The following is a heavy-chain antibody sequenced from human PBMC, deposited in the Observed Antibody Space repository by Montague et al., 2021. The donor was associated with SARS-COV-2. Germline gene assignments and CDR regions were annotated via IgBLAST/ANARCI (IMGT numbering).Heavy chain of an antibody. D-gene: IGHD3-22*01. CDR3: ARVRITMIIVVTYFDY. V-gene: IGHV4-31*03. CDR2: IYYSGST. Sequence: TLSLTCTVSGGSISSSSYYWGWIRQPPGKGLEWIGYIYYSGSTYYNPSLKSRVTISVDTSKNQFSLKLSSVTAADTAVYYCARVRITMIIVVTYFDYWGQGTLVTVSS. J-gene: IGHJ4*02. CDR1: GGSISSSSYY.